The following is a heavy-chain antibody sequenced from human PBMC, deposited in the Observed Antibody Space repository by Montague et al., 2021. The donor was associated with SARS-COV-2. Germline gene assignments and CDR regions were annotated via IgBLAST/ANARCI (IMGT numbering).Heavy chain of an antibody. Sequence: SETLSLTCDVSGGSFSSYWSWIRQPPGRGLEWVGQISHGGGTNYNPSLKSRVTISVDTSKNQVSLKLSSVTAADTAVYYCAGHCGGGRCYFGMDVWGQGTTVTVSS. CDR2: ISHGGGT. CDR1: GGSFSSY. J-gene: IGHJ6*02. CDR3: AGHCGGGRCYFGMDV. D-gene: IGHD2-15*01. V-gene: IGHV4-34*01.